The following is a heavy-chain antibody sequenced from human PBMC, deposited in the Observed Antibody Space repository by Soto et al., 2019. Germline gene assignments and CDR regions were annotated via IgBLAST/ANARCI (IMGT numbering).Heavy chain of an antibody. CDR2: ISGSGGST. CDR3: AKDREEVVAASDGMDV. D-gene: IGHD2-15*01. Sequence: EVQLVESGGGLVQPGESLRLSCAASGFTFSSYAMSWVRQAPGKGLEWVSAISGSGGSTYYADSVKGRFTISRDNSKNTLYLQMNSLRAEDTAVYYCAKDREEVVAASDGMDVWGQGTTVTVSS. J-gene: IGHJ6*02. CDR1: GFTFSSYA. V-gene: IGHV3-23*04.